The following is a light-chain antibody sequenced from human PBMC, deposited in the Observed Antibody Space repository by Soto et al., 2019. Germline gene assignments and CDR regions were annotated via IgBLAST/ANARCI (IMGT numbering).Light chain of an antibody. Sequence: QSALTQPASVSASRGQSITISCSGSSSDVGGYDYVSWYQQHPGKAPILVIYEVNNRPSGVSDRFSGSKSANTASLTISGVQADDEADYYCSSYRDTSKLVFGPGTKVTVL. J-gene: IGLJ1*01. CDR1: SSDVGGYDY. CDR2: EVN. CDR3: SSYRDTSKLV. V-gene: IGLV2-14*01.